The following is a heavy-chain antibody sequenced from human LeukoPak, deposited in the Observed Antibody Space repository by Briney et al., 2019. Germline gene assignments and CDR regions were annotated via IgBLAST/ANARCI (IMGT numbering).Heavy chain of an antibody. CDR2: ISSSSSYI. CDR1: GFTFSSYS. V-gene: IGHV3-21*01. Sequence: GGSLRLSCAASGFTFSSYSMNWVRQAPGKGLEWVSSISSSSSYIYYADSVKGRFTISRDNAKNSLYLQMNSLRAEDTAVYYCARDRQYYYDSSGSYYFDYWGQGTLVTVSS. CDR3: ARDRQYYYDSSGSYYFDY. D-gene: IGHD3-22*01. J-gene: IGHJ4*02.